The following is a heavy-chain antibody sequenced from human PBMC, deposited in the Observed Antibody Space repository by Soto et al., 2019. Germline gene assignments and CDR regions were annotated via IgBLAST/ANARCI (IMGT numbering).Heavy chain of an antibody. CDR2: IYPGDSDT. Sequence: GESLKISCKGSGYSFTNYWIGWVRQTPGKGLEWMGIIYPGDSDTRYSPSFQGQVTISADKSINTLYLQMNSMRAEDTAVYYCAKDLYNRNTGDFDYWGQGTLVTVSS. CDR1: GYSFTNYW. J-gene: IGHJ4*02. V-gene: IGHV5-51*01. CDR3: AKDLYNRNTGDFDY. D-gene: IGHD1-20*01.